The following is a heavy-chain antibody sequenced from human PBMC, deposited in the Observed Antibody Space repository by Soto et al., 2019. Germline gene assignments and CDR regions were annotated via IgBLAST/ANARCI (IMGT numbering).Heavy chain of an antibody. CDR1: GGSISSYY. D-gene: IGHD2-2*01. V-gene: IGHV4-59*01. Sequence: QVQLQESGPGLVKPSETLSLTCTVSGGSISSYYWRWIRQPPGKGLEWIGYVFYSGSTNYNPSLKSRVTMSVDTSKKQFSLKLTSVTAADTAVYYCARVRMPIYYYGMDVWGQGTTVTVSS. J-gene: IGHJ6*02. CDR2: VFYSGST. CDR3: ARVRMPIYYYGMDV.